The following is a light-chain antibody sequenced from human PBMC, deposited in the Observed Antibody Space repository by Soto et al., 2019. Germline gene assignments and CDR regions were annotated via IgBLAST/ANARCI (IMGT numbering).Light chain of an antibody. CDR2: EVS. CDR3: CSYAGSSTLYV. V-gene: IGLV2-23*02. Sequence: SALPQPASVSGSPGQSITISCTGTSSDVGSYNLVSWYQQHPGKAPKLMIYEVSKRPSGVSNRFSGSKSGNTASLTISGLQAEDEADYYCCSYAGSSTLYVFGTGTKATVL. J-gene: IGLJ1*01. CDR1: SSDVGSYNL.